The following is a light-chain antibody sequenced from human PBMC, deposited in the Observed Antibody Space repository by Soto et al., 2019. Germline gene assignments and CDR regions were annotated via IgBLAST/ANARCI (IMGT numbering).Light chain of an antibody. CDR1: QSLMHNNGRTY. J-gene: IGKJ4*01. V-gene: IGKV2D-29*01. CDR2: EVF. CDR3: MQSLSLPLT. Sequence: DIVMTQTPLSLSVTPGQPASISCKSSQSLMHNNGRTYLYWYLQKPGQPPQLLMFEVFNRFSGVPDRFSGSGSGTDFTLKISRVEAEDVGVYYCMQSLSLPLTFGGGTKVEIK.